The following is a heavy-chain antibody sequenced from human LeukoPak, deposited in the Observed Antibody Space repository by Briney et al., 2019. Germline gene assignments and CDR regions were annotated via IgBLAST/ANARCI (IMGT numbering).Heavy chain of an antibody. D-gene: IGHD5-18*01. CDR2: ISYDGSNQ. J-gene: IGHJ4*02. Sequence: GGSLRLSCAASGFTFSSYGMHWVRQAPGKGLEWVAVISYDGSNQYYADSVKGRFTISRDNSKNTLYLQVNSLRDEDTALYYCAKDPCRGYSYGCTSNPRLCAFDYWGQGTLVTVSS. V-gene: IGHV3-30*18. CDR1: GFTFSSYG. CDR3: AKDPCRGYSYGCTSNPRLCAFDY.